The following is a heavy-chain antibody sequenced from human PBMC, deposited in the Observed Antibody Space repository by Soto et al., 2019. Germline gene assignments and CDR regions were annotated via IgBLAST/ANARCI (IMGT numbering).Heavy chain of an antibody. J-gene: IGHJ4*02. V-gene: IGHV1-18*01. D-gene: IGHD3-16*01. Sequence: SVKVSCKASGYTFTRYGISGVRQSPGQGRDGMGWISAYNGNTNYAQKLQGRVTMTTDTSTSTAYMELRSLRSDDTAVYYCARSLTLGDLGFDYWGQGTLVTVSS. CDR2: ISAYNGNT. CDR3: ARSLTLGDLGFDY. CDR1: GYTFTRYG.